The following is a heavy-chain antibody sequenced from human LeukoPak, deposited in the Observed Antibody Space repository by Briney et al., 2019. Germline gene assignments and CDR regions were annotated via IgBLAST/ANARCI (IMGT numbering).Heavy chain of an antibody. CDR3: ARETRHYYYDSRVSMMGAFDI. V-gene: IGHV4-39*07. CDR1: GGSISSSSYY. J-gene: IGHJ3*02. Sequence: SETLSLTCTVSGGSISSSSYYWGWIRQPPGKGLEWIGSIYYSGSTYYNPSLKSRVTISVDTSKNQFSLKLSSVTAADTAVYYCARETRHYYYDSRVSMMGAFDIWGQGTMVTVSS. CDR2: IYYSGST. D-gene: IGHD3-22*01.